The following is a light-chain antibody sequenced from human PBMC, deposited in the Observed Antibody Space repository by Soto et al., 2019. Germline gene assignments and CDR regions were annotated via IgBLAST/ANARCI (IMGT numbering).Light chain of an antibody. CDR1: QRVSSS. V-gene: IGKV3-15*01. CDR2: GAS. Sequence: EIVMTQSPATLSVSPGGRATLSCRASQRVSSSLAWYQRKPGQAPRLLIYGASTRATGIPARFSGSGSGTEFTLTISSLQSEDLAVYYCQQYNDWPPLTFGGGTRVEIK. CDR3: QQYNDWPPLT. J-gene: IGKJ4*01.